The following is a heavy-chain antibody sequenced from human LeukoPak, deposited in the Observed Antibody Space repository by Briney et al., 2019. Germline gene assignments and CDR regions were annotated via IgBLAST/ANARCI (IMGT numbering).Heavy chain of an antibody. D-gene: IGHD1-1*01. V-gene: IGHV3-48*03. Sequence: GGSLRLSCAASGFTFDDYGMSWVRQAPGKGLEWVSYISSSGSTIYYADSVKGRFTISRDNAKNSLYLQMNSLRAEDTAVYYCARNVEASYYYYMDVWGKGTTVTISS. CDR2: ISSSGSTI. CDR3: ARNVEASYYYYMDV. CDR1: GFTFDDYG. J-gene: IGHJ6*03.